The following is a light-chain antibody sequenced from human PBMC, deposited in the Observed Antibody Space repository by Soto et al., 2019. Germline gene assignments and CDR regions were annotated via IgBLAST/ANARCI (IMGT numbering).Light chain of an antibody. Sequence: ELVMPQSPATLSVPPGEMATLSCRASQSVSSNLAWYQQKPGQAPRLLIYGASTRATGIPARFSSSGSGTAYTLPTSRLQSEDFSVYYCQQYTNWPPWTFGPGTKVDIK. CDR3: QQYTNWPPWT. J-gene: IGKJ1*01. CDR1: QSVSSN. CDR2: GAS. V-gene: IGKV3-15*01.